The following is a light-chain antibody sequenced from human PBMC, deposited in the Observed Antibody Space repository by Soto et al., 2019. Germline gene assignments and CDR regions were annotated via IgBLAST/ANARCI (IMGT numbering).Light chain of an antibody. CDR2: AAS. J-gene: IGKJ1*01. Sequence: DIQMTQSPSSLSAFVGDRVTITCRASESISSYLNWYLQKPGKAPKLLIFAASSLQSGVPSRFSGSGSGTDFTLTISSLQPEDFATYYCQQSYSAPWTFGQGTKVEIK. CDR1: ESISSY. V-gene: IGKV1-39*01. CDR3: QQSYSAPWT.